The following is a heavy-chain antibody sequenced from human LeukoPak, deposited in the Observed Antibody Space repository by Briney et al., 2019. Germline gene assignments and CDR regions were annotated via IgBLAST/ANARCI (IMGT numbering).Heavy chain of an antibody. CDR3: ARNYYYYMDV. CDR1: GYSISSGYY. Sequence: SETLSLTCTVSGYSISSGYYWGWIRQPPGKGLEWIGSIYHSGSTYYNPSLKSRVTISVDTSKNQFSLKLSSVTAADTAVYYCARNYYYYMDVWGKGTTVTVSS. J-gene: IGHJ6*03. V-gene: IGHV4-38-2*02. CDR2: IYHSGST.